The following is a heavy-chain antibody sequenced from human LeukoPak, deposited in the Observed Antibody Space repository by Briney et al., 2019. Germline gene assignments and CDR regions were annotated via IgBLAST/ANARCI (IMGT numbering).Heavy chain of an antibody. CDR3: ARERAVAGTVSAFDI. J-gene: IGHJ3*02. CDR1: GGSFSGYY. D-gene: IGHD6-19*01. V-gene: IGHV4-34*01. Sequence: SETLSLTCAVYGGSFSGYYWSWIRQPPGKGLEWIGEINHSGSTNYNPSLKSRVTISVDKSKNQFSLKLSSVTAADTAVYYCARERAVAGTVSAFDIWGQGTMVTVSS. CDR2: INHSGST.